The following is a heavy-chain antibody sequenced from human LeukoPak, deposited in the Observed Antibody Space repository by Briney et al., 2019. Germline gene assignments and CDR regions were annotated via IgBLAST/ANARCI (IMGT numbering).Heavy chain of an antibody. V-gene: IGHV1-2*06. CDR1: GYIFTGYS. CDR3: TIFSPSDYGMDV. D-gene: IGHD3-3*01. J-gene: IGHJ6*02. Sequence: ASVKVSCKASGYIFTGYSMHWVRQAPGQGLEWMGRINPNTGATNYAQKFQGRVTMTRDTSISTAYMELSRLRSDDTAVYYCTIFSPSDYGMDVWGQGTTVTVSS. CDR2: INPNTGAT.